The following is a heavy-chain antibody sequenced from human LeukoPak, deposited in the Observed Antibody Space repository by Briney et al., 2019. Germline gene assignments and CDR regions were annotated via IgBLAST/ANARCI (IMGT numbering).Heavy chain of an antibody. CDR1: GGSFSGYY. CDR2: INHSGNT. V-gene: IGHV4-34*01. Sequence: SETLSLTCAVYGGSFSGYYWSWIRQPPGKGLEWIGEINHSGNTNYNPSLKSRVTISVDTSKNQFSLKLGSVTAADTAVYYCARGRDYNSFDYWGQGTLVTVSS. D-gene: IGHD4-11*01. CDR3: ARGRDYNSFDY. J-gene: IGHJ4*02.